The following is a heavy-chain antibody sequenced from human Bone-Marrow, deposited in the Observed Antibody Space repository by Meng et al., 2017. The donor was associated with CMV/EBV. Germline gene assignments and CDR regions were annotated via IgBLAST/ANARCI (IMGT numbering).Heavy chain of an antibody. V-gene: IGHV3-23*01. CDR1: GFTFSSYA. Sequence: GESLKISCAASGFTFSSYAMHWVRQAPGKGLEWVSAISGSGGSTYYADSVKGRFTISRDNSKNTLYLQMNSLRAEDTAVYYCARCEEDIGYCSSTSCYSYYYGMDVWGQGTTVTVSS. CDR3: ARCEEDIGYCSSTSCYSYYYGMDV. D-gene: IGHD2-2*02. CDR2: ISGSGGST. J-gene: IGHJ6*02.